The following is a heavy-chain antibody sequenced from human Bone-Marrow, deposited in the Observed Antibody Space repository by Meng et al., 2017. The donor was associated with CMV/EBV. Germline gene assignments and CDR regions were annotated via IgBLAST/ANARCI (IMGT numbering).Heavy chain of an antibody. D-gene: IGHD3-3*01. CDR1: GGSISSYY. Sequence: SETLSLTCTVSGGSISSYYWSWIRQPPGKGLEWIGYIYYSGSTNYNPSLKSRVTISVDTSKTQFSLKLSSVTAADTAVYYCARVSITIFGVVIFYYFDYWGQGTLVTVSS. V-gene: IGHV4-59*01. CDR2: IYYSGST. J-gene: IGHJ4*02. CDR3: ARVSITIFGVVIFYYFDY.